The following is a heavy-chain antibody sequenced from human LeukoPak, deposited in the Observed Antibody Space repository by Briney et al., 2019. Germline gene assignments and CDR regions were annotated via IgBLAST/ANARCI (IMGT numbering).Heavy chain of an antibody. D-gene: IGHD3-3*01. CDR1: GFTFSSYA. CDR2: ISGSGGST. J-gene: IGHJ6*02. V-gene: IGHV3-23*01. CDR3: AKQQGDFWSGYYPSDPYYYYGMDL. Sequence: GGSLRLSCAASGFTFSSYAMSWVRQAPGKGLEWVSAISGSGGSTYYADSVKGRFTISRDITKNTLYLQMNSMRAEDTAVYYCAKQQGDFWSGYYPSDPYYYYGMDLWGQGTTVTVSS.